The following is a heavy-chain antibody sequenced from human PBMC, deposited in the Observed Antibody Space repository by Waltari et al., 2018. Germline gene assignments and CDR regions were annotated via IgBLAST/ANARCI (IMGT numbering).Heavy chain of an antibody. Sequence: QVQLVQSGAEVKKPGSSVKVSCKASGGTFSSYASSWVRQAHGQGLEWMGGIDPILGIATYAKKFQGRVTITADESTNTAYMELSSPGSEDNAVYYCARTEGSGSGEKAFDIWGQGTMVTVSS. CDR1: GGTFSSYA. J-gene: IGHJ3*02. CDR2: IDPILGIA. V-gene: IGHV1-69*04. D-gene: IGHD1-26*01. CDR3: ARTEGSGSGEKAFDI.